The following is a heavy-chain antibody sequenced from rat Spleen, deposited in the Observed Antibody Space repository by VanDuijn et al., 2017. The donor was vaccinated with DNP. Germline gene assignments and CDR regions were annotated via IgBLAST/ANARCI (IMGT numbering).Heavy chain of an antibody. CDR3: ATHYTTGDLDY. CDR2: IIYDGSRT. D-gene: IGHD1-6*01. V-gene: IGHV5S10*01. Sequence: EVQLVGSGVGLVQPGRSLKLSCVASGFTLSEYNMAWVRQAPKKGLEWVATIIYDGSRTYYRDSVKGRFTISRDNAKSTLYLQMDSLRSEDAATYYCATHYTTGDLDYWGQEVMVTVST. J-gene: IGHJ2*01. CDR1: GFTLSEYN.